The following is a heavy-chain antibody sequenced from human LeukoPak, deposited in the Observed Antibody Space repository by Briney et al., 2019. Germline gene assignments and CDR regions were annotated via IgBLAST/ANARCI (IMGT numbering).Heavy chain of an antibody. Sequence: GRSLRLSCAASGFTFSSYAMHWARQAPGKGLEWVAFIRYDGSNKYYADSVKGRFTISRDNSKNTLYLQMNSLRAEDTAVYYCARGVPAAISDWYFDLWGRGTLVTVSS. J-gene: IGHJ2*01. CDR1: GFTFSSYA. D-gene: IGHD2-2*01. CDR2: IRYDGSNK. CDR3: ARGVPAAISDWYFDL. V-gene: IGHV3-30*04.